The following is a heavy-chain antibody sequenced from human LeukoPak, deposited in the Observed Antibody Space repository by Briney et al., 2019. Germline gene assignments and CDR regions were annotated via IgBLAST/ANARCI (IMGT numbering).Heavy chain of an antibody. CDR1: GFTFSSYA. J-gene: IGHJ4*02. CDR3: AKDLRPVYYYDSSGYYPLMSY. CDR2: ISGSGGST. Sequence: PGGSLRLSCAASGFTFSSYAMSWVRQAPGKGLEWVSAISGSGGSTYYADSVEGRFTISRDNSKNTLYLQMNSLRAEDTAVYYCAKDLRPVYYYDSSGYYPLMSYWGQGTLVTVSS. D-gene: IGHD3-22*01. V-gene: IGHV3-23*01.